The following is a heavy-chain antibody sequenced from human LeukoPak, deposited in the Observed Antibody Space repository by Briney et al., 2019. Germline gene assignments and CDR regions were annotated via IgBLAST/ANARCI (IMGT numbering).Heavy chain of an antibody. J-gene: IGHJ4*02. CDR3: AKGGLAVLTASLYFDY. V-gene: IGHV3-23*01. CDR1: GFTFSSNA. D-gene: IGHD2-21*02. CDR2: ISGSGGRI. Sequence: GGSLRLSCAASGFTFSSNAMTWVRQAPGKGLDWVSGISGSGGRIYYAHSVKGRFAISRDNSKNTLYLEMNSLRGEDTALYYCAKGGLAVLTASLYFDYWGQGTLVTVSS.